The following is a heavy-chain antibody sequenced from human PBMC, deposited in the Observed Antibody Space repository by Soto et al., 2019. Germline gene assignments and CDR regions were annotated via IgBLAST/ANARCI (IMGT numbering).Heavy chain of an antibody. D-gene: IGHD4-17*01. CDR3: GISHDYCGIIGAFDI. CDR2: IYPSDSDT. V-gene: IGHV5-51*01. J-gene: IGHJ3*02. CDR1: GYSFTSYW. Sequence: EVQLVQSGAEVKKPGESLKISCKGSGYSFTSYWIGWVRQMPGKGLEWMGIIYPSDSDTRYSPSFQGQVTISADKSINTAYLQWSSLRASDTAIYYCGISHDYCGIIGAFDIWGQGTMVTVSS.